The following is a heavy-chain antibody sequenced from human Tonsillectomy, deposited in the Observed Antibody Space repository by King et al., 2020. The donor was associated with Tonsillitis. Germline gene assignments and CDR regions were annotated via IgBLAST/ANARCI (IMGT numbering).Heavy chain of an antibody. J-gene: IGHJ6*03. CDR3: ARNYKGPNYYYYYMDV. D-gene: IGHD1-7*01. CDR1: GGSISSGSYY. V-gene: IGHV4-61*02. Sequence: VQLQESGPGLVKPSQTLSLTCTVSGGSISSGSYYWSWIRQPAGKGLEWIGRIYTSGSTNYNPSLKSRVTMSVDTSKNQFSLKLSSVTAADTAVYYCARNYKGPNYYYYYMDVWGKGTTVTVSS. CDR2: IYTSGST.